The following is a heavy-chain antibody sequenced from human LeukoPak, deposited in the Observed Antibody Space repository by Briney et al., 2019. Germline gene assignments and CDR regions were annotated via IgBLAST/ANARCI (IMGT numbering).Heavy chain of an antibody. CDR2: ISDNADGT. CDR3: ARLTLAY. CDR1: GFTFSSYS. Sequence: GGSLRLSCAASGFTFSSYSMNWVRQAPGKGLEWVSTISDNADGTYYADSVKGRFTISRDNSKTTVYLQMNGLRAEDTGVYYCARLTLAYWGQGTLVSVSS. V-gene: IGHV3-23*01. D-gene: IGHD2-21*02. J-gene: IGHJ4*02.